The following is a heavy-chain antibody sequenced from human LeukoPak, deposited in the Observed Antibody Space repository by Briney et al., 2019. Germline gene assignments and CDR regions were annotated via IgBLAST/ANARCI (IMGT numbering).Heavy chain of an antibody. V-gene: IGHV4-59*01. CDR1: GGSISSYY. CDR2: IYSSGST. D-gene: IGHD3-10*01. Sequence: SETLSLTCTVSGGSISSYYWSWIRQPPGKGLEWIGYIYSSGSTNYNPSLKSRVTMSVDTSKNQFSLKVNSVTAADTAVYYCARVYDSGSQAYFYYMDVWGKGTTVTISS. J-gene: IGHJ6*03. CDR3: ARVYDSGSQAYFYYMDV.